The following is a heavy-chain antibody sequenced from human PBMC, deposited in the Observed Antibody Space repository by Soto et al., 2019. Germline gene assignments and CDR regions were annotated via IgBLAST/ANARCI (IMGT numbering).Heavy chain of an antibody. CDR2: ISAYNGNT. V-gene: IGHV1-18*01. CDR3: ARVYCSGGSCYLGFGWYYYYMDV. J-gene: IGHJ6*03. Sequence: QVQLVQSGAEVKKPGASVKVSCKASGYTFTSYGISWVRQAPGQGLEWMGWISAYNGNTNYAQKLQGRVTTTTGTSTSTAYMELRSLRSDDTAVYYCARVYCSGGSCYLGFGWYYYYMDVWGKGTTVTVSS. D-gene: IGHD2-15*01. CDR1: GYTFTSYG.